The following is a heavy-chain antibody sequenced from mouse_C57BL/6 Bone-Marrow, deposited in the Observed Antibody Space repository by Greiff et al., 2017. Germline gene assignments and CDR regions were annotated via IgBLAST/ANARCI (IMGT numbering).Heavy chain of an antibody. CDR2: ISSGGSYT. CDR3: ASRFAWCAY. Sequence: EVQLVESGGDLVKPGGSLKLSCAASGFTFSSYGMSWVRQTPDKRLEWVATISSGGSYTYYPDSVKGRFTISRDNAKNTLYLQMSSLKSEDTAMYYCASRFAWCAYWGQGTLVTVSA. CDR1: GFTFSSYG. V-gene: IGHV5-6*01. J-gene: IGHJ3*01.